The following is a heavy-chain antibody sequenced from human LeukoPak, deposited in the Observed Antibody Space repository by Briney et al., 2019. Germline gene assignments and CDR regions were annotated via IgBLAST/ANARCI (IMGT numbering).Heavy chain of an antibody. J-gene: IGHJ4*02. Sequence: GESLKISCKGSGYSFTSYWICWVRQMPGKGLEWMVIIYPCDSDTRYSPSFQCQVTISADKSISTAYLQWSSLKASDTPMYYCARRIVGTPGYFDYWGQGTLVTVSS. CDR2: IYPCDSDT. V-gene: IGHV5-51*01. CDR3: ARRIVGTPGYFDY. D-gene: IGHD1-26*01. CDR1: GYSFTSYW.